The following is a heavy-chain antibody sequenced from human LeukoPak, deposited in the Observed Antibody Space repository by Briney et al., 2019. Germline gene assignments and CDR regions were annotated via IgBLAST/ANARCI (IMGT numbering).Heavy chain of an antibody. V-gene: IGHV3-30*19. Sequence: PGRSLRLSCAASGFTFNYYGIHWVRQAPGKGLEWVAVISYDGSNKYYADSVKGRFTISRDNSKNTLYLQMNSLRAEDTAVYYCARPYCSSTSCPFDPWGQGTLVTISS. D-gene: IGHD2-2*01. J-gene: IGHJ5*02. CDR3: ARPYCSSTSCPFDP. CDR2: ISYDGSNK. CDR1: GFTFNYYG.